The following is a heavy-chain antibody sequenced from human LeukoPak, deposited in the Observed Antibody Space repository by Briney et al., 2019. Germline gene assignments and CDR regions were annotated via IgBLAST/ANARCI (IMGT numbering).Heavy chain of an antibody. J-gene: IGHJ3*02. V-gene: IGHV3-23*01. CDR2: ISDDASKT. Sequence: GGSLRLSCAASGFAFRSYGMTWVRQAPGKGLEWVSAISDDASKTYYADSVKGRFTISRDNSKNTLYLQMNSLRAEDTAVYYCARDRTIAVAHAFDIWGQGTMVTVSS. CDR3: ARDRTIAVAHAFDI. CDR1: GFAFRSYG. D-gene: IGHD6-19*01.